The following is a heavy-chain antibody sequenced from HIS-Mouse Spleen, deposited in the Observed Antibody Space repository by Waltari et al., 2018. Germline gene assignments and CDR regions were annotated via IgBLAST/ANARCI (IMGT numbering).Heavy chain of an antibody. J-gene: IGHJ5*02. CDR3: ARHRVLWFGELLMPHNWFDP. Sequence: QLQLQESGPGLVKPSETLSLTCTVSGGSISSSSYYWCWIRQPPGKGLEWIGSIYYSGSTYYNPSLKSRVTISVDTSKNQFSLKLSSVTAADTAVYYCARHRVLWFGELLMPHNWFDPWGQGTLVTVSS. CDR2: IYYSGST. D-gene: IGHD3-10*01. CDR1: GGSISSSSYY. V-gene: IGHV4-39*01.